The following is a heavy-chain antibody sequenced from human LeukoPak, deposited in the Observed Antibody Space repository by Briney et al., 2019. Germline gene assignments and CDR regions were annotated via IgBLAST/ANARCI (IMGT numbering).Heavy chain of an antibody. CDR3: VRGMVVTDAFDI. J-gene: IGHJ3*02. CDR2: IIPILGIA. CDR1: GGTFSSYA. D-gene: IGHD2-21*02. Sequence: ASVKVSCKASGGTFSSYAISWVRQAPGQGLEWMGRIIPILGIANYAQKFQGRVTITADKSTSTAYMELSSLRSEDTAVYYCVRGMVVTDAFDIWGQGTMVTVSS. V-gene: IGHV1-69*04.